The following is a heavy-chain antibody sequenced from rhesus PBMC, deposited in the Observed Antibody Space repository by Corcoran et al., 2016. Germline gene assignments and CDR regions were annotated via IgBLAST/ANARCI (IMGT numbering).Heavy chain of an antibody. V-gene: IGHV4-65*01. D-gene: IGHD1-44*01. CDR3: ARTGGPQWYFDS. Sequence: QVQLQESGPGLVKPPETLSLTCAVSGGSISSSNWWNWIRQPPGKGLEWIGYISGSNGRTYYTPPLKSRVTTSTATSKNQFSLKLTSVTAADTAVYYGARTGGPQWYFDSWGQGVLVTVSS. J-gene: IGHJ4*01. CDR2: ISGSNGRT. CDR1: GGSISSSNW.